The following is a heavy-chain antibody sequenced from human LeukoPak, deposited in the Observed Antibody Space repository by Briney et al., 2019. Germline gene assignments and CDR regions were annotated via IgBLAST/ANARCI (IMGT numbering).Heavy chain of an antibody. V-gene: IGHV4-30-2*01. Sequence: SETLSLTCAASGGSISSGSYSWSWIRQPPGKGLEWIGYIYHSGSTYYNPSLKSRVTISVDRSKNQFSLKLSSVTAADTAVYYCARDSGIYGMDVWGQGTTVTVSS. J-gene: IGHJ6*02. CDR2: IYHSGST. CDR3: ARDSGIYGMDV. CDR1: GGSISSGSYS.